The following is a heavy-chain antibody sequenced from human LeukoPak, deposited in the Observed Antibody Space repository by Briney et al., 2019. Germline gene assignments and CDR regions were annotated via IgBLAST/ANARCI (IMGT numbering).Heavy chain of an antibody. Sequence: GGSLRLSCAASGFTFSSYEMNWVRQAPGKGLERVSYISSSGSTIYYADSVKGRFTISRDNAKNSLYLQMNSLRAEDTAVYYCARGDGAIFGVVINWGQGTLVTVSS. CDR1: GFTFSSYE. J-gene: IGHJ4*02. V-gene: IGHV3-48*03. CDR3: ARGDGAIFGVVIN. CDR2: ISSSGSTI. D-gene: IGHD3-3*01.